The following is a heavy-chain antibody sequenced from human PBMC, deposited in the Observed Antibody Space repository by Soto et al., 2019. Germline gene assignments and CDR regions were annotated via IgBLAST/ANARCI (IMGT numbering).Heavy chain of an antibody. V-gene: IGHV3-66*01. Sequence: GGSLRLSCAASGFTVSSNYMSWVRQAPGKGLEWVSVIYSGGSTYYADSVKGRFTISRDNSKNTLYLQMNSLRAEDTAVYYCARIHSSGLTLDYWGQGTLVTVSS. J-gene: IGHJ4*02. D-gene: IGHD6-19*01. CDR1: GFTVSSNY. CDR2: IYSGGST. CDR3: ARIHSSGLTLDY.